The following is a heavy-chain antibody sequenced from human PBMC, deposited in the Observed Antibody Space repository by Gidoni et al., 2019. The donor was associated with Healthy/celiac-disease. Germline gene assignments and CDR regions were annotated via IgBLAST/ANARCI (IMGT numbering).Heavy chain of an antibody. J-gene: IGHJ2*01. V-gene: IGHV3-7*01. CDR1: GFTFSSYW. CDR3: AIDLGWRTNWGAGWYFDL. Sequence: ELQLVESGGGLVQLGGSLRLSRAASGFTFSSYWLSWVRQAPGKGLEWGANIKQDGSEKYYVDSVKGRFTISRDNAKNSLYLQMNSLRAEDTAVYYCAIDLGWRTNWGAGWYFDLWGRGTLVTVSS. D-gene: IGHD7-27*01. CDR2: IKQDGSEK.